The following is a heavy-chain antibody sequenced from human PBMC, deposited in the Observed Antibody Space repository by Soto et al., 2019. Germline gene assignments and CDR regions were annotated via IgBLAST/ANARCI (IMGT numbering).Heavy chain of an antibody. CDR2: VSPNGQGI. CDR3: AKARDYPRDYFLY. CDR1: GFTLGRYG. J-gene: IGHJ4*02. V-gene: IGHV3-23*01. Sequence: GGSLRLSCAASGFTLGRYGMSWVRQAPGKGLEWVSAVSPNGQGIYYADSVRGRFTISRDFSKNTVFLHMDSLRAEDTAVYYCAKARDYPRDYFLYWGQGTLVTVSS. D-gene: IGHD3-10*01.